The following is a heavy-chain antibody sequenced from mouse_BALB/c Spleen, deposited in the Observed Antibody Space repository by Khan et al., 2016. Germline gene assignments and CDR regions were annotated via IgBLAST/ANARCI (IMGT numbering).Heavy chain of an antibody. V-gene: IGHV1S137*01. CDR2: ISTYYGAA. D-gene: IGHD2-14*01. CDR3: ATGTAVGTRTEDIDY. CDR1: GFTFTDYT. J-gene: IGHJ4*01. Sequence: QVQLQQSGAELVRPGGSVTISCKGSGFTFTDYTMHWVKQSHAKSLEWLGVISTYYGAANNNQNFTGKATMTVDKASSTGYIELDRQTAHDADIYYCATGTAVGTRTEDIDYWGQGTSVTVSS.